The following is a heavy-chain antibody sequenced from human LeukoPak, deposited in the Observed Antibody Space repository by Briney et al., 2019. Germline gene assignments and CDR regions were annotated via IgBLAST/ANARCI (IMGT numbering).Heavy chain of an antibody. Sequence: QPGGSLRLSCAASGFTFSSYAMHWVRQAPGKGLEWVAVISYDGSNKYYADSVKGRFTISRDNSKNTLYLQMNSLRAEDTAVYYCAKDRSTVGANAFDIWGQGTMVTVSS. CDR1: GFTFSSYA. CDR3: AKDRSTVGANAFDI. D-gene: IGHD1-26*01. V-gene: IGHV3-30-3*01. J-gene: IGHJ3*02. CDR2: ISYDGSNK.